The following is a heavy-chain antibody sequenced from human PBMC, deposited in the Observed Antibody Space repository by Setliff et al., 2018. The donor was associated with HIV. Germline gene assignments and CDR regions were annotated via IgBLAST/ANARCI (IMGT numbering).Heavy chain of an antibody. V-gene: IGHV3-53*01. Sequence: GGSLRLSCAASGFTVSSNYMSWVRQAPGKGLEWVSVIYRGGSTYYADSVRGRFTISRDDAEKSVYLQMNSLRAEDTAVYYCARAGVVEGYYYYYYMDVWGKGTTVTVSS. CDR2: IYRGGST. D-gene: IGHD2-15*01. CDR1: GFTVSSNY. J-gene: IGHJ6*03. CDR3: ARAGVVEGYYYYYYMDV.